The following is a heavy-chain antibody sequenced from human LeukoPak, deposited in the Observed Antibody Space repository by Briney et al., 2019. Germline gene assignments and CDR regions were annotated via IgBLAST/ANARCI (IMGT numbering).Heavy chain of an antibody. D-gene: IGHD3-16*01. CDR1: GYTFTSYG. Sequence: ASVKVSCKASGYTFTSYGISWVRQAPGQGLEWMGWISAYNGNTNYAQKLQGRVTMTTDTSTSTASMELRSLRSDDTAVYYCARDVYDYVWGSSPYYFDYWGQGTLVTVSS. CDR2: ISAYNGNT. J-gene: IGHJ4*02. V-gene: IGHV1-18*01. CDR3: ARDVYDYVWGSSPYYFDY.